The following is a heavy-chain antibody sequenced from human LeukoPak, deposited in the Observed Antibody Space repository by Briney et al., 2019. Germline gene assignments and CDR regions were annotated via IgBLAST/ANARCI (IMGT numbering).Heavy chain of an antibody. CDR3: ARGYCSSTSCYTYDY. J-gene: IGHJ4*02. D-gene: IGHD2-2*02. CDR1: GYTFTSYY. Sequence: GASVKVSCKASGYTFTSYYMHWVRQATGQGLEWMGWMNPNSGNTGYAQEFQGRVTITRNTSISTAYMELSSLRSEDTAVYYCARGYCSSTSCYTYDYWGQGTLVTVSS. CDR2: MNPNSGNT. V-gene: IGHV1-8*03.